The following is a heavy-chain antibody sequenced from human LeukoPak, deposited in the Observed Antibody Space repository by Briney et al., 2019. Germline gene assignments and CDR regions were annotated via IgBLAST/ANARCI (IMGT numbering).Heavy chain of an antibody. D-gene: IGHD6-6*01. CDR2: ISGYNDNT. J-gene: IGHJ6*04. Sequence: ASVKVSCKASGYTFSSYGITWVRQAPGQGLEWMGWISGYNDNTNYAQKLQGRVTMTTDTSTSTAYMELRSLRSEDTAVYYCASFSIAARPLAFWGKGTTVTVSS. CDR1: GYTFSSYG. V-gene: IGHV1-18*01. CDR3: ASFSIAARPLAF.